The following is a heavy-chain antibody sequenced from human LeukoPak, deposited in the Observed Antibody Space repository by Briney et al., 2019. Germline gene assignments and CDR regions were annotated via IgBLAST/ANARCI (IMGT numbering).Heavy chain of an antibody. J-gene: IGHJ4*02. D-gene: IGHD1-26*01. CDR3: TATDGGDIDY. CDR2: INSVGSST. V-gene: IGHV3-74*01. CDR1: GFIFSTYW. Sequence: GGSLRLSCTASGFIFSTYWMHWVRQAPGKGLVWVSRINSVGSSTNYADSVKGRFTISRDNAKNSLYLQMNSLTTEDTALYYCTATDGGDIDYWGQGTLVTVSS.